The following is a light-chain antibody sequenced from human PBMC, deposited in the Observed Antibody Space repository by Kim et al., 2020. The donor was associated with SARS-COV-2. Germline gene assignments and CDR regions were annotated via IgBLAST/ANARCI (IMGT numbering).Light chain of an antibody. CDR3: CSYAGNNAYV. CDR2: EVS. V-gene: IGLV2-23*02. J-gene: IGLJ1*01. Sequence: QSALTQPASVSGSPGQSITISCTGTSSDVGTYNLVSWYQQHPGKAPKLMIYEVSKRPSGVSNRFSGSKSGNTASLTISGLQADDETDYYCCSYAGNNAYVFGTGTKVTVL. CDR1: SSDVGTYNL.